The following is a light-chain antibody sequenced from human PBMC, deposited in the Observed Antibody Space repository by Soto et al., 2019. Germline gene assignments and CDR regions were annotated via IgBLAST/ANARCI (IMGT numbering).Light chain of an antibody. CDR1: SSDIGGYDY. Sequence: QSVLTQPASVSGSPGQSITISCTGTSSDIGGYDYVSWYQQRTGKAPKLMISEVRYRPSGVSNRFSASKSGNTRSLTISGIQAEDKAFYTCCSYTRTSNHYFFGSGTNVTVL. CDR2: EVR. CDR3: CSYTRTSNHYF. V-gene: IGLV2-14*01. J-gene: IGLJ1*01.